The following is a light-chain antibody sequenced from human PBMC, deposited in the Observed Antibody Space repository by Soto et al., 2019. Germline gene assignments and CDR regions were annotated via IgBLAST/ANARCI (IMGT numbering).Light chain of an antibody. CDR2: LIS. J-gene: IGKJ2*01. V-gene: IGKV3-20*01. CDR1: QTITSGQ. CDR3: QRAGSS. Sequence: EIVLTQFPGTLSLSPGERATLSCRASQTITSGQIGWYQQKPGQAPRLLIYLISSRATGIPDRLRGSESGTAFSLTISGLEPEDFAVYSCQRAGSSFGQGTKVEI.